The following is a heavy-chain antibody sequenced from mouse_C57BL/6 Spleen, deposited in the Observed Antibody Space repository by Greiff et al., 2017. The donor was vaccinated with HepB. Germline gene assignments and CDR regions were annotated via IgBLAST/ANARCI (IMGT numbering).Heavy chain of an antibody. CDR1: GYAFSSSW. V-gene: IGHV1-82*01. CDR2: IYPGDGDT. Sequence: QVQLKESGPELVKPGASVKISCKASGYAFSSSWMNWVKQRPGKGLEWIGRIYPGDGDTNYNGKFKGKATLTADKSSSTAYMQLSSLTSEDSAVYFCARWDDYDDGFDYWGQGTTLTVSS. CDR3: ARWDDYDDGFDY. D-gene: IGHD2-4*01. J-gene: IGHJ2*01.